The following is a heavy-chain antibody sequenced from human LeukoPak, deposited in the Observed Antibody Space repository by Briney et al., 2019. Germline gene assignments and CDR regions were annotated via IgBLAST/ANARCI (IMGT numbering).Heavy chain of an antibody. V-gene: IGHV3-30-3*01. D-gene: IGHD3-10*01. CDR3: ARRQYYYGSGSPTLYYYYGMDV. CDR1: GFTFSSYA. J-gene: IGHJ6*02. Sequence: GRSLRLSCAASGFTFSSYAMHWVRQAPGKGLEWVAVISYDGSNKYYADSVKGRFTISRDNSKNTLYLQMNSLRAEDTAVYYCARRQYYYGSGSPTLYYYYGMDVWGQGTTVTVSS. CDR2: ISYDGSNK.